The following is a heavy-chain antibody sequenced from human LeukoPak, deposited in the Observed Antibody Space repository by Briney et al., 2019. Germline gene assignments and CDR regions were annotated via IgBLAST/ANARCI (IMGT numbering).Heavy chain of an antibody. CDR2: MSGSGGST. J-gene: IGHJ4*02. V-gene: IGHV3-23*01. D-gene: IGHD3-16*02. CDR3: AKDSYYDYVWGSYRYTNQFDY. Sequence: GWSLRLSCAASGFTFSNYGMSWVRQAPGKGLEWVSGMSGSGGSTYYADSVKGRFTISRDNSKNTLYLQMNSLRAEDTAVYYCAKDSYYDYVWGSYRYTNQFDYWGQGTLVTVSS. CDR1: GFTFSNYG.